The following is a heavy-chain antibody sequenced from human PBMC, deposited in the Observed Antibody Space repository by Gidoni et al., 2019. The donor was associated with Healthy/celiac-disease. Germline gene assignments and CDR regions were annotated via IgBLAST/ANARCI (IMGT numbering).Heavy chain of an antibody. CDR2: IWNDATKK. V-gene: IGHV3-33*01. J-gene: IGHJ3*02. CDR1: GFPFRDFL. CDR3: ARGLYNFDNRGPDASDI. D-gene: IGHD3-9*01. Sequence: QEQLVESGGGVLHPGGSLRLSCAASGFPFRDFLMYWVGQAPGKGLEGVALIWNDATKKYYADSVKGRFAISRDNSKNSLYLQMNSLRAEDTAVYYCARGLYNFDNRGPDASDIWGHGTMVTVSS.